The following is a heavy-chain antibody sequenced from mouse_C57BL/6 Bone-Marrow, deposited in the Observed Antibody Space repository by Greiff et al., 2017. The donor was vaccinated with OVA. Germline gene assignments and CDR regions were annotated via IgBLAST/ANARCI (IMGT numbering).Heavy chain of an antibody. CDR2: IDPSDSDT. CDR1: GYTFTSYW. Sequence: VQLQQPGAELVMPGASVKLSCKASGYTFTSYWMHWVKQRPGQGLEWIGEIDPSDSDTNYNQKFKGKSTLTVDKSSSKSYMPLISLTSLDSAVYYCAGANLYYGSFCAMDYWGQGTSVTVSS. J-gene: IGHJ4*01. CDR3: AGANLYYGSFCAMDY. V-gene: IGHV1-69*01. D-gene: IGHD2-2*01.